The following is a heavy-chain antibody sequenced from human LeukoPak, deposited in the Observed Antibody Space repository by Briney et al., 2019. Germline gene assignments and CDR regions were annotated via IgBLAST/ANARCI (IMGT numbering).Heavy chain of an antibody. CDR3: AREGWNGAFDI. CDR2: IIPIFGTA. J-gene: IGHJ3*02. Sequence: SVRVSCKASGGTFSSYAISWVRQAPGQGLEWGGGIIPIFGTANYAQKFQGRVTITADESTSTAYMELSSLRSEDTAVYYCAREGWNGAFDIWGQGTMVTVSS. D-gene: IGHD1-1*01. CDR1: GGTFSSYA. V-gene: IGHV1-69*01.